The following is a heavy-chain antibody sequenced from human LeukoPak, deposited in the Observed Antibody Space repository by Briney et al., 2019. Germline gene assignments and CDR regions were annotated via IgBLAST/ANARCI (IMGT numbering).Heavy chain of an antibody. CDR1: GFTFSNYG. CDR2: IRYDGSNK. D-gene: IGHD5-18*01. CDR3: AKDRGYSSGIGY. Sequence: PGGSLRLSCAASGFTFSNYGMPWVRQAPGKGPEWAAFIRYDGSNKNYADSVKVRFTISRDNSKNTLYLQMNSLRAEDTAVYYCAKDRGYSSGIGYWGQGTLVSVSS. J-gene: IGHJ4*02. V-gene: IGHV3-30*02.